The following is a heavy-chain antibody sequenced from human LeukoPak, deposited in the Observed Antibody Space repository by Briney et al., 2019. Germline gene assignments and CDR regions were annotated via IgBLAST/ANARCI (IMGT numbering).Heavy chain of an antibody. CDR3: AKADSGYDLGDAFDI. V-gene: IGHV3-9*03. Sequence: PGGSLRLSCAASGFTFNRNWMSWVRQAPGKGLEWVSGISWNSGSIGYADSVKGRFTISRDNAKNSLYLQMNSLRAEDMALYYCAKADSGYDLGDAFDIWGQGTMVTVSS. CDR1: GFTFNRNW. CDR2: ISWNSGSI. J-gene: IGHJ3*02. D-gene: IGHD5-12*01.